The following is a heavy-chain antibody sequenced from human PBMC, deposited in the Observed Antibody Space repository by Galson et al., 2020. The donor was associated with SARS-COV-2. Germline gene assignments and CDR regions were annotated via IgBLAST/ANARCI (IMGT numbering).Heavy chain of an antibody. CDR1: GGSIRSYY. D-gene: IGHD4-17*01. J-gene: IGHJ4*02. Sequence: SETLSLTCTVSGGSIRSYYWSWIRQPPGKGLEWIGYIYYSGSTNYNPSLKSRVTISVDTSKNQFSLKLSSVTAADTAVYYCAKDYGDYGGFDYWGQGTLVTVSS. V-gene: IGHV4-59*12. CDR3: AKDYGDYGGFDY. CDR2: IYYSGST.